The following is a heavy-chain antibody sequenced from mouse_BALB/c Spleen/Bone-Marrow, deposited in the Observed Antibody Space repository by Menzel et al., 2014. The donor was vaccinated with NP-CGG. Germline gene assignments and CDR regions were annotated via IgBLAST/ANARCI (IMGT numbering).Heavy chain of an antibody. D-gene: IGHD2-10*02. Sequence: VKLVESGAEPVRPGSSVKISCKASGYAFXSYWMNWVKQRPGQGLEWIGQIYPGDGDTNYNGKFKGKATLTADKSSSTAYMQLSSLTSEDSAVYFCARQYGNYFDYWGQGTTLTVSS. CDR3: ARQYGNYFDY. J-gene: IGHJ2*01. V-gene: IGHV1-80*01. CDR1: GYAFXSYW. CDR2: IYPGDGDT.